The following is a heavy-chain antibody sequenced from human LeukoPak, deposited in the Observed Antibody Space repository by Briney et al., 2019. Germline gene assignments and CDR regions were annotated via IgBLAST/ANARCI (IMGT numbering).Heavy chain of an antibody. CDR3: ARDQVVVPAARLYYYYGMDV. CDR1: GFTFSSYE. J-gene: IGHJ6*02. CDR2: ISSSGSTI. V-gene: IGHV3-48*03. D-gene: IGHD2-2*01. Sequence: PGGSLRLSCAASGFTFSSYEMNWVRQAPGKGLEWVPYISSSGSTIYYADSVKGRFTISRDNAKNSLYLQMNSLRAEDTAVYYCARDQVVVPAARLYYYYGMDVWGQGTTVTVSS.